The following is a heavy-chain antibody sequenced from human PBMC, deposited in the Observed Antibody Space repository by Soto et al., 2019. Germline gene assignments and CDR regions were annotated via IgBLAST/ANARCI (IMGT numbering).Heavy chain of an antibody. CDR3: ARGYDSSGYYWFDP. CDR1: GYTFTSYG. Sequence: ASVKVSCKASGYTFTSYGISCVRQAPGQGLEWMGWISAYNGNTNYSQKFQGRVTITRDTSASTAYMELSSLRSEDTAVYYCARGYDSSGYYWFDPWGQGTLVTVSS. V-gene: IGHV1-18*01. J-gene: IGHJ5*02. D-gene: IGHD3-22*01. CDR2: ISAYNGNT.